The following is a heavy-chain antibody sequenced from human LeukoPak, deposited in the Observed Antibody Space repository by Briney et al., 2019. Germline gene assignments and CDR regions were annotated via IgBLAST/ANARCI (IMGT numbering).Heavy chain of an antibody. CDR2: IYYSGRT. V-gene: IGHV4-30-4*01. Sequence: SETLSLTCTVSGGSVSSGDYYWSWIRQPPGKRLEWIGNIYYSGRTYYNPSLKSRLTISVDTSKTQFSLRLSSVTAADTAVYYCARDHDYGDYVRAFDIWGQGTMVTVSS. CDR1: GGSVSSGDYY. CDR3: ARDHDYGDYVRAFDI. J-gene: IGHJ3*02. D-gene: IGHD4-17*01.